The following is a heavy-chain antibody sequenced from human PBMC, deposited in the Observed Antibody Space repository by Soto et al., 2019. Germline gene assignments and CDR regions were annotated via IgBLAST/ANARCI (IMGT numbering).Heavy chain of an antibody. CDR2: IYYSGST. CDR3: ARGAGIAAAGPFNWFDP. D-gene: IGHD6-13*01. V-gene: IGHV4-59*01. Sequence: SETLSLTCTVSGGSISSYYWSWIRQPPGKGLEWIGYIYYSGSTNYNPSLKSRVTITVDTSKNQFSLKLSSVTDADTAVYYCARGAGIAAAGPFNWFDPWGQGTLVTVSS. CDR1: GGSISSYY. J-gene: IGHJ5*02.